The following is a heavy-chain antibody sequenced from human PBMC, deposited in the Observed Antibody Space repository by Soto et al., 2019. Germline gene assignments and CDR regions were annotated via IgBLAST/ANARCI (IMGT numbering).Heavy chain of an antibody. CDR2: INPSGGST. D-gene: IGHD6-25*01. CDR1: GYTFTSYY. Sequence: ASVKVSCKASGYTFTSYYMHWVRQAPGQGLEWMGIINPSGGSTSYAQKFQGRVTMTRDTSTSTVYMELSSLRSEDTAVYYCAGDKAAAASWGSYYYGMDVWGQGTTVTVSS. CDR3: AGDKAAAASWGSYYYGMDV. V-gene: IGHV1-46*01. J-gene: IGHJ6*02.